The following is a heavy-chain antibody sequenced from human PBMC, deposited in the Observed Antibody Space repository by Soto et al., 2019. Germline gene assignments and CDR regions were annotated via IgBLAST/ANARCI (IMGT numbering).Heavy chain of an antibody. CDR3: ARGVLRFLEWLSSYYFDY. D-gene: IGHD3-3*01. J-gene: IGHJ4*02. V-gene: IGHV6-1*01. CDR1: GDSVSSKSAA. CDR2: TYYRSKWYN. Sequence: SQTLSLTCAISGDSVSSKSAAWNWIRQSPSRGLEWLGRTYYRSKWYNDYAVSVKSRITINPDTSKNQFSLQLNSVTPEDTAVYYCARGVLRFLEWLSSYYFDYWGQGTLVTVSS.